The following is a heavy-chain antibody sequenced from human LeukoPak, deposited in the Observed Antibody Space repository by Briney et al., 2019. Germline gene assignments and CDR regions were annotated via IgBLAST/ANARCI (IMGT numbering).Heavy chain of an antibody. CDR3: ARVGGSGYFDY. D-gene: IGHD3-10*01. V-gene: IGHV4-59*12. Sequence: SETLSLTCTVSGGSISSYYWSWIRQPPGKGLEWIGYIYYSGSTNYNPSLKSRVTMSVDTSKNQFSLKLSSVTALDTAVYYCARVGGSGYFDYWGQGTLVTVSS. CDR1: GGSISSYY. J-gene: IGHJ4*02. CDR2: IYYSGST.